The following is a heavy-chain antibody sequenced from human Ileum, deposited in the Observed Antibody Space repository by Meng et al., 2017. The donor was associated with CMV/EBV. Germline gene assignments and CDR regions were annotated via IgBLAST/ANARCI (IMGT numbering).Heavy chain of an antibody. J-gene: IGHJ4*02. V-gene: IGHV3-30-3*01. D-gene: IGHD3-10*01. CDR3: ASITMVRGVPTFDY. CDR2: ISYDGSNK. Sequence: GESLKISCAASGFTFSSYAMHWVRQAPGKGLEWVAVISYDGSNKYYADSVEGRFTISRDNSKNTLYLQMNSLRAEDTDVYYCASITMVRGVPTFDYWGQGTMVTVSS. CDR1: GFTFSSYA.